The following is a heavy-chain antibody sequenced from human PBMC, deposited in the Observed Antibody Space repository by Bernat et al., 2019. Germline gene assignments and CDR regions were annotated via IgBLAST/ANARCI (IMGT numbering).Heavy chain of an antibody. CDR1: GFTFSSYG. CDR2: ISGGGENT. CDR3: AMEPPHYDFWIGSNY. Sequence: EVQLVESGGGSVQPGGSLRLSCAASGFTFSSYGMIWVRQAPGKGPEWVSTISGGGENTHYGDSVKGRFTISRDNSKNTLFLQMNSLRAEDTAVYYCAMEPPHYDFWIGSNYWGQGTLVTVSS. J-gene: IGHJ4*02. D-gene: IGHD3-3*01. V-gene: IGHV3-23*04.